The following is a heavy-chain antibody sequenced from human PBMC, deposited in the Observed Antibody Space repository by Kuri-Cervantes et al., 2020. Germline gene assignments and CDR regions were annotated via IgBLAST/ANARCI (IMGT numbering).Heavy chain of an antibody. J-gene: IGHJ3*02. CDR2: ISSSSSYI. V-gene: IGHV3-21*04. D-gene: IGHD6-19*01. CDR3: AKDQNHKYSSGRNDAFDN. Sequence: GGSLRLSSAASGFTFSSYSMNWVRQAPGKGLEWVSSISSSSSYIYYADSVKGRFTISRDNAKNSLYLQMNSLRAEDTALYYCAKDQNHKYSSGRNDAFDNWGQGTMVTVSS. CDR1: GFTFSSYS.